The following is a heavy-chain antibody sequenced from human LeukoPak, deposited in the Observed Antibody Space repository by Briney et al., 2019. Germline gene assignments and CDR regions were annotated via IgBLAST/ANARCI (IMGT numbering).Heavy chain of an antibody. D-gene: IGHD3-10*01. CDR3: ARDGREHQVDRGGYFYDY. V-gene: IGHV1-2*02. CDR1: GYTFTDYY. J-gene: IGHJ4*02. Sequence: ASVNVSCKTSGYTFTDYYMHWVRQASGQGLEWLGWMHPHSDGTNSAQKFQGRVTMTWDTSTSTVYMELRGLTFDDTGVYYCARDGREHQVDRGGYFYDYWGQGSLVTVSS. CDR2: MHPHSDGT.